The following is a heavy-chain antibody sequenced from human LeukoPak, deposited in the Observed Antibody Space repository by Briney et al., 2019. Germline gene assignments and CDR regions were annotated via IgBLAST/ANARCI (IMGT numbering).Heavy chain of an antibody. CDR1: GYSFTSYW. CDR2: IYPGDSDT. V-gene: IGHV5-51*01. J-gene: IGHJ4*02. CDR3: ARRILYYGSGSYYEDYFDY. Sequence: GESLKISCKGSGYSFTSYWIGWVRQMPGKGLEWMGIIYPGDSDTRYSPSFQGQVTISADKSISTAYLQWSSLKASDTAMHYCARRILYYGSGSYYEDYFDYWGQGTLVTVSS. D-gene: IGHD3-10*01.